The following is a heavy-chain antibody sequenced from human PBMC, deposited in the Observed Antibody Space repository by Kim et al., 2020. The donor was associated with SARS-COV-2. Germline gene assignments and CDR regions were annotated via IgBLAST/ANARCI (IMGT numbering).Heavy chain of an antibody. CDR3: TTEVRGAYYYASSGYRPLDY. CDR2: IKSKTDGGTT. D-gene: IGHD3-22*01. CDR1: GFTFNNAW. J-gene: IGHJ4*02. Sequence: GGSLRLSCAASGFTFNNAWMSWVRQAPGKGLEWVGRIKSKTDGGTTDYAAPVKGRFTISREDSKNTLYLQMNSLKTEDTAVYYFTTEVRGAYYYASSGYRPLDYSGQGTLVTVSS. V-gene: IGHV3-15*01.